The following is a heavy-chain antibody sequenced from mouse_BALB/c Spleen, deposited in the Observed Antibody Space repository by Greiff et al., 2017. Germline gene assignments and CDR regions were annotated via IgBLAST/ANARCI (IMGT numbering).Heavy chain of an antibody. CDR2: ISSGGSYT. D-gene: IGHD2-4*01. V-gene: IGHV5-6*01. Sequence: EVQRVESGGDLVKPGGSLKLSCAASGFTFSSYGMSWVRQTPDKRLEWVATISSGGSYTYYPDSVKGRFTISRDNAKNTLYLQMSSLKSEDTAMYYCARLGDYGEAMDYWGQGTSVTVSS. CDR1: GFTFSSYG. CDR3: ARLGDYGEAMDY. J-gene: IGHJ4*01.